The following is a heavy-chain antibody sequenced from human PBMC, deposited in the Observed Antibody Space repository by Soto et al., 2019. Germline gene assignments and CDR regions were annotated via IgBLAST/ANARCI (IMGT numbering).Heavy chain of an antibody. CDR2: INSDGSST. J-gene: IGHJ6*02. V-gene: IGHV3-74*01. CDR3: AAYGSGSPPFYYYGMDV. CDR1: GFTFSSYW. Sequence: GGSLRLSCAASGFTFSSYWMHWVRQAPGKGLVWVSRINSDGSSTSYADSVKGRFTISRDNAKNTLYLQMNSLRAEDTAVYYCAAYGSGSPPFYYYGMDVWGQGTTVTVSS. D-gene: IGHD3-10*01.